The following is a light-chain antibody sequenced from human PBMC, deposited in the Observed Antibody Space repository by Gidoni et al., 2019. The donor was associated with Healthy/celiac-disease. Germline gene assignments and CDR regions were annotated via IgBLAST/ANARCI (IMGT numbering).Light chain of an antibody. J-gene: IGLJ1*01. CDR1: SSNIGAGYD. V-gene: IGLV1-40*01. CDR2: GNS. CDR3: QSYDSSLSGRV. Sequence: QSVLTQPPSVSGAPGQRVTISCTGSSSNIGAGYDIHWYQHLPGTAPKLLIYGNSNRPSGVPDRFSGSKSGTSASLAITGLQAEDEADYYCQSYDSSLSGRVFGTGTQVTVL.